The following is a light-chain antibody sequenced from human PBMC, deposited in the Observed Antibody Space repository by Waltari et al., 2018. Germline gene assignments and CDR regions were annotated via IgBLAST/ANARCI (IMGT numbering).Light chain of an antibody. CDR3: QQCYSTPYT. V-gene: IGKV3-15*01. Sequence: EIVMTQSPVTLSVSPGERATLSCRASQSISSNLAWYQQKPGQSPRLLIHGASTRATRIPARFSGSGSGTDFTRTISSLQAADVAVYYCQQCYSTPYTFGQGTKLEIK. CDR1: QSISSN. CDR2: GAS. J-gene: IGKJ2*01.